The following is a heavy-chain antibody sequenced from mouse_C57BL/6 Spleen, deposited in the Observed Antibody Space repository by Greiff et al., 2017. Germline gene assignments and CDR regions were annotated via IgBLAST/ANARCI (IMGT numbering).Heavy chain of an antibody. CDR2: ISDGGSYT. J-gene: IGHJ2*01. Sequence: EVQLVESGGGLVKPGGSLKFSCAASGFTFSSYAMSWVRQTPEKRLEWVATISDGGSYTYYPDNVKGRFTISTDNATNNLYLQMSHLKSEDTAMYYCARDGLLYFDYWGQGTTLTVSS. D-gene: IGHD2-3*01. V-gene: IGHV5-4*01. CDR3: ARDGLLYFDY. CDR1: GFTFSSYA.